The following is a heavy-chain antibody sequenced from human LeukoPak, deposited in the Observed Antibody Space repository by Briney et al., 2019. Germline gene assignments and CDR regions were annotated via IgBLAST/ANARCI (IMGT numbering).Heavy chain of an antibody. J-gene: IGHJ6*02. D-gene: IGHD2-21*02. CDR2: ISTDNGDT. CDR1: GYTFTTYG. Sequence: ASVKVSCKSSGYTFTTYGITWVRQAPGQGLEWMGWISTDNGDTNYAQKLQGRVTMTTDTSTSTAYMELSSLRSEDTAVYYCARYDNVVVTAKYYYYYYGMDVWGQGTTVTVSS. CDR3: ARYDNVVVTAKYYYYYYGMDV. V-gene: IGHV1-18*01.